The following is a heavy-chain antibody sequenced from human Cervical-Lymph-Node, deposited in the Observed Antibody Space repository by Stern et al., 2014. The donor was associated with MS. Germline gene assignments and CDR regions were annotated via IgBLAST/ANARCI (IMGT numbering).Heavy chain of an antibody. CDR1: GGSISSGDYY. V-gene: IGHV4-30-4*01. CDR3: AREDDSSGRNAFDI. D-gene: IGHD3-22*01. Sequence: QVQLQESGPGLVKPSQTLSLTCTVSGGSISSGDYYWSWIRQPPGNGLEWIGYIYTSGSTYYNPSLKSRVTISVDTSKNQFSLKLSSVTAADTAVYYCAREDDSSGRNAFDIWGQGTMVTVSS. J-gene: IGHJ3*02. CDR2: IYTSGST.